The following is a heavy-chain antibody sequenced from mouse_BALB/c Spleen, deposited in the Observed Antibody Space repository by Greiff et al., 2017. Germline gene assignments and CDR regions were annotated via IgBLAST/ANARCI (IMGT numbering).Heavy chain of an antibody. Sequence: VKLVESGAELVRPGVSVKISCKGSGYTFTDYAMHWVKQSHAKSLEWIGVISTYYGDASYNQKFKGKATMTVDKSSSTAYMELARLTSEDSAIYYCARGGNYFYFDYWGQGTTVTVSS. CDR1: GYTFTDYA. D-gene: IGHD2-1*01. V-gene: IGHV1S137*01. CDR2: ISTYYGDA. CDR3: ARGGNYFYFDY. J-gene: IGHJ2*01.